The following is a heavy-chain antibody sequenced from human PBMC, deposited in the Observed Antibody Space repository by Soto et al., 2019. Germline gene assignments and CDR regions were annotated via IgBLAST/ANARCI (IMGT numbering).Heavy chain of an antibody. CDR3: ARRLYYDSSGFEGGGMDV. CDR2: IYYAGTT. D-gene: IGHD3-22*01. J-gene: IGHJ6*02. CDR1: GGSFSPNY. V-gene: IGHV4-59*08. Sequence: SETLSLTCTSSGGSFSPNYWSWIRQSPGKGLEWIGYIYYAGTTSYNPSLKSRATISLETSKSQFSLRLTSVTAADTAVYYCARRLYYDSSGFEGGGMDVWGQGTTVTVS.